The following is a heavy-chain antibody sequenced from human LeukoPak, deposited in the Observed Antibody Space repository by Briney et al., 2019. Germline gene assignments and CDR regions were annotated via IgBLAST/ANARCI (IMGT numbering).Heavy chain of an antibody. CDR1: GFTFSGSA. CDR2: IRSKANSYAT. Sequence: PGGSLRLSCAASGFTFSGSAMHWVRQASGKGLEWVGRIRSKANSYATAYAASVKGRFTISRDDSKNTAYLQMNSLKTEDTAVYYCTRLFPAEAAMYVTAYYMDVWGKGTTVTVSS. D-gene: IGHD5-18*01. V-gene: IGHV3-73*01. CDR3: TRLFPAEAAMYVTAYYMDV. J-gene: IGHJ6*03.